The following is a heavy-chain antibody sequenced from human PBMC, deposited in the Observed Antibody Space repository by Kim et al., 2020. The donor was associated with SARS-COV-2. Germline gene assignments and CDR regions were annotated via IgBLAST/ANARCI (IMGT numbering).Heavy chain of an antibody. CDR1: GFTFSNYG. D-gene: IGHD3-22*01. J-gene: IGHJ4*02. V-gene: IGHV3-23*05. Sequence: GGSLRLSCAASGFTFSNYGMDWVRQAPGKGLEWVTAIDKSGTDTFYADSVKGRFTISRDNSNTRLYLQMNSLRGDDTALYYCAKEIGASLPFDYWGQGILVTVSS. CDR2: IDKSGTDT. CDR3: AKEIGASLPFDY.